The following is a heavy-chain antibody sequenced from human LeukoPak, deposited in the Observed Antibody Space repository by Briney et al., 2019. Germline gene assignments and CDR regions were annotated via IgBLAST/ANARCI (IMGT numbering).Heavy chain of an antibody. CDR2: IKQDGYEK. CDR3: ARDKIVGPTTLDY. J-gene: IGHJ4*02. D-gene: IGHD1-26*01. V-gene: IGHV3-7*01. CDR1: GFTFSSYW. Sequence: GGSLRLSCAASGFTFSSYWMSWVRQTPEKGLEWVANIKQDGYEKYYVDSVKGRFTISRDNAKNSLYLQMNSLRADDTAIYYCARDKIVGPTTLDYWGQGTLVTASS.